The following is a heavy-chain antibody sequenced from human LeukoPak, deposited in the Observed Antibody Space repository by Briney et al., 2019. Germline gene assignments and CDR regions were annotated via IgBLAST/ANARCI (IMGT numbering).Heavy chain of an antibody. Sequence: PGGSLRLSCAASGFTFNTYAVNWVPQAPGKGLEWVSAISNNGGRTYYADSVKGRFTISRDNSKNTLYLQMNGLRGEDTAVYYCAKGRNGDNVAEAADIWGQGTMVTVSS. CDR2: ISNNGGRT. J-gene: IGHJ3*02. CDR3: AKGRNGDNVAEAADI. CDR1: GFTFNTYA. D-gene: IGHD4-17*01. V-gene: IGHV3-23*01.